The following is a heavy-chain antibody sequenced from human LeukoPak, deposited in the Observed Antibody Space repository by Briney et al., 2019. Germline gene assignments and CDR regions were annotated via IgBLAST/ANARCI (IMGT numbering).Heavy chain of an antibody. V-gene: IGHV3-23*01. CDR3: AKDFLGGGSPDY. CDR2: ISGSGGST. D-gene: IGHD6-19*01. CDR1: GFTFSSYA. Sequence: GGPLRLSCAASGFTFSSYAMSWVRQAPGKGLEWVSAISGSGGSTYYADSVKGRFTISRDNSKNTLYLQMNSLRAEDTAVYYCAKDFLGGGSPDYWGQGTLVTVSS. J-gene: IGHJ4*02.